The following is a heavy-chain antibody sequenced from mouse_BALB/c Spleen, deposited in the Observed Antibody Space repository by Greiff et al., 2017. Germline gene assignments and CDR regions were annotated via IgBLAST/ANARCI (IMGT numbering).Heavy chain of an antibody. J-gene: IGHJ1*01. CDR1: GSTFSSYG. V-gene: IGHV5-6*01. D-gene: IGHD1-1*01. CDR3: ARPPITTYFDV. CDR2: ISSGGSYT. Sequence: EVQGVESGGDLVKPGGSLKLSCAASGSTFSSYGMSWVRQTPDKRLEWVATISSGGSYTYYPDSVKGRVTISRDNAKNTLYLQMSSLKSEDTAMYYCARPPITTYFDVWGAGTTVTVSS.